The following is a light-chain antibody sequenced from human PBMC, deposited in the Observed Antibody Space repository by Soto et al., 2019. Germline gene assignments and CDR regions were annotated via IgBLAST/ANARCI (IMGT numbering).Light chain of an antibody. J-gene: IGLJ2*01. Sequence: QSALTQPASVSGSPGQSITISCTGTSSDIGAYNYVSWYQQHPGRAPKLMVYEVSDRPSGVSNRFSGSKSGNSASLTISGLQADDEADYYCCSYAGYYTLVFGGGTKVTVL. V-gene: IGLV2-14*01. CDR2: EVS. CDR3: CSYAGYYTLV. CDR1: SSDIGAYNY.